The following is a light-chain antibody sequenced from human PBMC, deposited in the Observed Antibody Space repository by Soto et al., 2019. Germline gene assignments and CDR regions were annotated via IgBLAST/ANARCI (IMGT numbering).Light chain of an antibody. CDR3: SSYTSSTLV. V-gene: IGLV2-14*01. CDR1: SSDVGGYNY. CDR2: DVS. Sequence: QSALTQPASVSGSPGQSITISCTGTSSDVGGYNYVSWYQQHPGKAPKLMIYDVSNRPSGVSNRFSGSKSGSTASLTISGLQAEDEADYYCSSYTSSTLVFGTGTKLTVL. J-gene: IGLJ1*01.